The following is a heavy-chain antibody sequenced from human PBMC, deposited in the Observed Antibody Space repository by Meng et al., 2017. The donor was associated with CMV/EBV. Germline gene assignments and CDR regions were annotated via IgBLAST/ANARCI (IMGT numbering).Heavy chain of an antibody. D-gene: IGHD2-2*01. J-gene: IGHJ6*02. Sequence: ASVKVSCKASGYTFTSYYMHWVRQAPGQGLEWMGIINPSGGSTSYARKFQGRVTMTRDTSTSTVYMELSSLRSEDTAVYYCARDRRYCSSTSCYQPPYYYYGMDVWGQGTTVTVSS. CDR3: ARDRRYCSSTSCYQPPYYYYGMDV. CDR2: INPSGGST. CDR1: GYTFTSYY. V-gene: IGHV1-46*01.